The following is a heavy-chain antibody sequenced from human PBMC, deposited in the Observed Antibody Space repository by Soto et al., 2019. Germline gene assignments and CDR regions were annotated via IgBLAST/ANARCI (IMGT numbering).Heavy chain of an antibody. CDR2: TYYRSKWYN. D-gene: IGHD2-2*01. CDR1: GDSVSSNSAA. V-gene: IGHV6-1*01. Sequence: LSLTCAISGDSVSSNSAAWNWIRQSPSRGLEWLGRTYYRSKWYNDYAVSVKSRITINPDTSKNQFSLQLNSVTPEDTAVYYCARDRIVVVPAAILYYYYYGMGVWGQGTTVTVS. CDR3: ARDRIVVVPAAILYYYYYGMGV. J-gene: IGHJ6*02.